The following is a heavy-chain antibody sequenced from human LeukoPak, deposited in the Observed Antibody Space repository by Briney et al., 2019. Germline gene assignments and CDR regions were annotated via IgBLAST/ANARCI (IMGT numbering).Heavy chain of an antibody. CDR3: ARGRLGGWLQFANWYFDL. Sequence: ASVKVSCKASGYTFNTYDVAWLRQSIGQGLEWVGSTNPRSGITGYAQKFRDRVTITTNSSLSATYMELISLTSEDTGVYYCARGRLGGWLQFANWYFDLWGRGTLVTVSS. D-gene: IGHD5-24*01. V-gene: IGHV1-8*03. J-gene: IGHJ2*01. CDR2: TNPRSGIT. CDR1: GYTFNTYD.